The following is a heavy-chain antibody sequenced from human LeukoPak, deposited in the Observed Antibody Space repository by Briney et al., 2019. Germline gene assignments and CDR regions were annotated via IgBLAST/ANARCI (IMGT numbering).Heavy chain of an antibody. Sequence: SETLSLTCSVSGGSISSGPYFWSWIRQSPGQGLEWIGYIWPSGSTNYNPSLSGRVAISLDKSRNHFTLMVTAVTAADTAVYFCARNGCSSGICKTEWGQGTLVTVSS. CDR1: GGSISSGPYF. V-gene: IGHV4-30-2*06. D-gene: IGHD2-2*01. CDR2: IWPSGST. CDR3: ARNGCSSGICKTE. J-gene: IGHJ4*02.